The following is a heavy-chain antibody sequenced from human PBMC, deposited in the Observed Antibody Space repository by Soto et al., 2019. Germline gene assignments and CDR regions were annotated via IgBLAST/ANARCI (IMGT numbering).Heavy chain of an antibody. D-gene: IGHD1-26*01. J-gene: IGHJ6*02. CDR1: GFSFRDYD. CDR2: LGAARDP. CDR3: ARDYLGRLPRRADYYYAMDV. Sequence: EVQLVESGGGSVQPGESLRLSCAASGFSFRDYDMHWVRQRKGEGLEWVSALGAARDPYYVGSVKGRFSVSRDNAQNSLFLQLIDLRVDDTAVYFCARDYLGRLPRRADYYYAMDVWGRGTTVTVSS. V-gene: IGHV3-13*05.